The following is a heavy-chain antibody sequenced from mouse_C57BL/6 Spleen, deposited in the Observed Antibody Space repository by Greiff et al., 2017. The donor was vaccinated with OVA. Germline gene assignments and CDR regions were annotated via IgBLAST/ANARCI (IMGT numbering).Heavy chain of an antibody. J-gene: IGHJ3*01. D-gene: IGHD4-1*01. CDR2: ISSGSSTI. V-gene: IGHV5-17*01. CDR3: AKTGTRAWFAY. Sequence: EVQRVESGGGLVKPGGSLKLSCAASGFTFSDYGMHWVRQAPEKGLEWVAYISSGSSTIYYADTVKGRFTISRDNAKNTLFLQMTSLRSEDTAMYYCAKTGTRAWFAYWGQGTLVTVSA. CDR1: GFTFSDYG.